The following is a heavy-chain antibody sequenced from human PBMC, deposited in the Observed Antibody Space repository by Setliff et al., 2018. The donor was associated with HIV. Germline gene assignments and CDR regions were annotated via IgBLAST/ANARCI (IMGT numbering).Heavy chain of an antibody. CDR1: GYFISSGYY. V-gene: IGHV4-61*01. J-gene: IGHJ4*02. CDR3: AKGAGFYGDYTFDY. D-gene: IGHD4-17*01. Sequence: SETLSLTCAVSGYFISSGYYWGWIRQSPGRELEWIGYIYSTGSTNYNPSLQSRVSISMDASKNKFSLKVTSVTSADTAVYYCAKGAGFYGDYTFDYWGQGNLVTVSS. CDR2: IYSTGST.